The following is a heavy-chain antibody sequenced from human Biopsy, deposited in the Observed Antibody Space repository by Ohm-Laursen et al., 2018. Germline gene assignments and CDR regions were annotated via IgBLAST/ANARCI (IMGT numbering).Heavy chain of an antibody. CDR3: ARVGAGAPSIDYFDY. J-gene: IGHJ4*02. D-gene: IGHD1-26*01. Sequence: SDTLSLTCTVSGGSIGSFFWSWIRQPPGKGLEWIGYIYYSGSTNYNPSLRSRVTISVDRSKNQFSLELSSVTAADPAVYYCARVGAGAPSIDYFDYWGQGALVTVSS. V-gene: IGHV4-59*07. CDR1: GGSIGSFF. CDR2: IYYSGST.